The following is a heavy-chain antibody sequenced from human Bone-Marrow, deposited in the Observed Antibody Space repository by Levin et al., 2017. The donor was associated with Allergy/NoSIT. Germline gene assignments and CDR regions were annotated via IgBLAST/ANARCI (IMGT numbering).Heavy chain of an antibody. D-gene: IGHD3-3*01. CDR1: GFTFSSYW. CDR2: INSDGSST. Sequence: PGGSLRLSCAASGFTFSSYWMHWVRQAPGKGLVWVSRINSDGSSTSYADSVKGRFTISRDNAKNTLYLQMNSLRAEDTAVYYCARASVIFGVVTKVPDSYFDYWGQGTLVTVSS. V-gene: IGHV3-74*01. J-gene: IGHJ4*02. CDR3: ARASVIFGVVTKVPDSYFDY.